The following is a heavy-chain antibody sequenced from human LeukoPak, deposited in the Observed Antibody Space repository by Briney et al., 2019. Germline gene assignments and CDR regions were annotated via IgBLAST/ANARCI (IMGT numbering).Heavy chain of an antibody. CDR3: ARDPWELLRAPFDY. J-gene: IGHJ4*02. V-gene: IGHV1-18*01. CDR1: GYIFTSYG. Sequence: GASVKVSCKASGYIFTSYGISWVRQAPGQGLEWMGWISAYNGNTNYAQKLQGRVTMTTDTSTSTAYMELRSLRSDDTAVYYCARDPWELLRAPFDYWGQGTLVTVSS. D-gene: IGHD1-26*01. CDR2: ISAYNGNT.